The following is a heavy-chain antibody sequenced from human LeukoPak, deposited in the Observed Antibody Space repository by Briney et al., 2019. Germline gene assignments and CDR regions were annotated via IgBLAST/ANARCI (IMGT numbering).Heavy chain of an antibody. CDR1: GGSISSNNYY. CDR3: ARDLVVPAAAYSDY. CDR2: IYYSGST. D-gene: IGHD2-2*01. J-gene: IGHJ4*02. Sequence: SETLSLTCTVSGGSISSNNYYWGWIRQPPGKGLEWIGSIYYSGSTYYNPSLKSRVTISVDTSKNQFSLKLSSVTAADTAVYYCARDLVVPAAAYSDYWGQGTLVTVSS. V-gene: IGHV4-39*02.